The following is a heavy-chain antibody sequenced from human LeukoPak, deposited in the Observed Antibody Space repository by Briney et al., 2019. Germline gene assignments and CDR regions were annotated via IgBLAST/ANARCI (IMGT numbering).Heavy chain of an antibody. CDR3: ARHGSMVAVDY. Sequence: PSETLSLTCTVSGGSISSSSYYWGWIHQPPGKGLEWIGSIYYSGSTYYNPSLKRRVTISVDTSKNQFSLKLSSVTAADTAVYYCARHGSMVAVDYWGQGTLLTVSS. V-gene: IGHV4-39*01. CDR2: IYYSGST. CDR1: GGSISSSSYY. D-gene: IGHD2-15*01. J-gene: IGHJ4*02.